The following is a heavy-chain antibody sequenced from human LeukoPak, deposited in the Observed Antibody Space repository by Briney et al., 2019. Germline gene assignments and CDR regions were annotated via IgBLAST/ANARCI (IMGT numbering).Heavy chain of an antibody. CDR1: GFTFDDYG. CDR2: INWNGGST. D-gene: IGHD6-13*01. V-gene: IGHV3-20*04. Sequence: PGGSLRLSCAASGFTFDDYGMSWVRQAPGKGLEWVSGINWNGGSTGYADSVKGRFTISRDNAKNSLYLQMNSLRAEDTALYYCARRSSWSSSYYFDYWGQGTLVTVSS. J-gene: IGHJ4*02. CDR3: ARRSSWSSSYYFDY.